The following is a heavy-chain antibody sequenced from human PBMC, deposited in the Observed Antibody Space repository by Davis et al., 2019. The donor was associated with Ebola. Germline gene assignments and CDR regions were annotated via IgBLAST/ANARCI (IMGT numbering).Heavy chain of an antibody. D-gene: IGHD4-11*01. CDR3: ARENDYSNTDAFDV. V-gene: IGHV1-18*01. CDR1: GYDFSTYG. J-gene: IGHJ3*01. Sequence: ASVKVSCKTSGYDFSTYGLAWVRQAPGQGLEWVGWISPNDGGTKYVQKFHDRVALTPDTSTTTAYMEMRSLRSDDTAVYYCARENDYSNTDAFDVWGQGTMVTVSS. CDR2: ISPNDGGT.